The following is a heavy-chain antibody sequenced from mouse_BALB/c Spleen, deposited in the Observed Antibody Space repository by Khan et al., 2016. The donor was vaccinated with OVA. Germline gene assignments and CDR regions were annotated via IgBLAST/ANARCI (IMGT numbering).Heavy chain of an antibody. CDR1: GYSITSNYA. V-gene: IGHV3-2*02. Sequence: EVQLQESGPGLVKPSQSLSLTCTVTGYSITSNYAWNWIRQFPGNKLEWMGYISYSGSTNYNPSLKSRISITREPSKNQFFLQLNSVTTEDTATYYCARGNYYGYAMDYWGQGTSITVSS. D-gene: IGHD1-1*01. CDR2: ISYSGST. CDR3: ARGNYYGYAMDY. J-gene: IGHJ4*01.